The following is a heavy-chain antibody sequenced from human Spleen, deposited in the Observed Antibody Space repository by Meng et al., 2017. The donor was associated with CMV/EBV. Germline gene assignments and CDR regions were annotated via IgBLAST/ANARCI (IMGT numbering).Heavy chain of an antibody. CDR1: GGSFSGYS. J-gene: IGHJ6*02. CDR2: IYYSGST. D-gene: IGHD2-2*02. Sequence: GSLRLSCAVYGGSFSGYSWTWIRQPPGKGLEWIGYIYYSGSTNYNPSLKSRVTISVDTSKNQFSLKLSSVTAADTAVHYCAREGYCSSTSCYTGMDVWGQGTTVTVSS. V-gene: IGHV4-59*01. CDR3: AREGYCSSTSCYTGMDV.